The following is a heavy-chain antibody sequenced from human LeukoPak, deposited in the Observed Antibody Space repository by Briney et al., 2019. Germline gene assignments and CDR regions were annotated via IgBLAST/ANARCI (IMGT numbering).Heavy chain of an antibody. D-gene: IGHD3-22*01. CDR1: GYTFTSYG. CDR2: ISAYNGNT. J-gene: IGHJ4*02. Sequence: ASVKVSCKASGYTFTSYGISWVRQAPGQGLEWMGWISAYNGNTNYAQKFQGRVTMTRDTSISTAYKELSRLRSDDTAVYYCAIIGHYYDSSGPFDYWGQGTLVTVSS. V-gene: IGHV1-18*01. CDR3: AIIGHYYDSSGPFDY.